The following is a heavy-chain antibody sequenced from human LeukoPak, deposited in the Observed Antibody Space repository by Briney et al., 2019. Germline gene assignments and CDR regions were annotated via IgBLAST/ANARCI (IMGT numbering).Heavy chain of an antibody. V-gene: IGHV4-30-4*08. CDR3: ARLYYDFWSGYYTMAQFDY. D-gene: IGHD3-3*01. CDR2: IYYSGST. CDR1: GGSISSNDYY. J-gene: IGHJ4*02. Sequence: SETLSLTCTVSGGSISSNDYYWTWIRQPPGKGLECIGYIYYSGSTYYNPSLKSRVTISVDTSKNQFSLKLSSVTAADTAVYYCARLYYDFWSGYYTMAQFDYWGQGTLVTVSS.